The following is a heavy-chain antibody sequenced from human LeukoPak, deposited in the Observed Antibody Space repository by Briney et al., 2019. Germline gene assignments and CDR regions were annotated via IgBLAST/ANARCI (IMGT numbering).Heavy chain of an antibody. CDR2: IYYSGST. CDR3: ARDPNPSGWYSGAFDI. D-gene: IGHD6-19*01. Sequence: PSQTLSLNLNFCAGTLRRYHRCRMLTSLAPLMQSILLIYYSGSTNYHPSLKSRVTISVDTSKNQFSLKLSSVTAADTAVYYCARDPNPSGWYSGAFDIWGQGTMVTVSS. CDR1: AGTLRRYH. V-gene: IGHV4-59*01. J-gene: IGHJ3*02.